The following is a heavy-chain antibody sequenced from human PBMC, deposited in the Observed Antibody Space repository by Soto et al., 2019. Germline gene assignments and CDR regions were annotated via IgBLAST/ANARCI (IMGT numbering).Heavy chain of an antibody. V-gene: IGHV1-69*13. D-gene: IGHD3-10*01. CDR1: GGTFSSYT. CDR3: ARHWDYYGSGSYQPFDY. CDR2: IIPIFGTA. Sequence: GASVKVSCKASGGTFSSYTISWVRQAPGQGLEWMGGIIPIFGTANYAQKFQGRVTITADESTSTAYMELSSLRSEDTAVYYCARHWDYYGSGSYQPFDYWGQGTLVTVSS. J-gene: IGHJ4*02.